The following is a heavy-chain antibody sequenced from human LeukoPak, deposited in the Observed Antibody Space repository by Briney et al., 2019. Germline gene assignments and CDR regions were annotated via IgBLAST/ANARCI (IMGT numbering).Heavy chain of an antibody. CDR2: INHSGST. J-gene: IGHJ6*02. Sequence: EPSETLSLTCAVYGGSFSGYYWSWIRQPPGKGLEWIGEINHSGSTNYNPSLKSRVTISVDTSKNQFSLKLSSVTAADTAVYYCARDISCSSTSCYHYGMDVWGQGTTVTVSS. V-gene: IGHV4-34*01. CDR1: GGSFSGYY. CDR3: ARDISCSSTSCYHYGMDV. D-gene: IGHD2-2*01.